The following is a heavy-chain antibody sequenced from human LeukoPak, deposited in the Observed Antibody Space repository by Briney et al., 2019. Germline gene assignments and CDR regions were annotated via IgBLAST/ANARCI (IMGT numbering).Heavy chain of an antibody. V-gene: IGHV4-31*03. Sequence: SQTLSLTCTVSGGSISSGGFYWSWIRQHPGKGLEWIAHIYDSGTTYYNPSLKSRLTISVDTSKNQFSLKVSFVTAADTAVYYCARGLVPTALPYPTFDYWGQGTLVTVSS. D-gene: IGHD2-2*02. CDR2: IYDSGTT. CDR1: GGSISSGGFY. J-gene: IGHJ4*02. CDR3: ARGLVPTALPYPTFDY.